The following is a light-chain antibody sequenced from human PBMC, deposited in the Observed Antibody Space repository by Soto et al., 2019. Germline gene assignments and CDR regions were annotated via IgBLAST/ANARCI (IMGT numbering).Light chain of an antibody. J-gene: IGKJ1*01. V-gene: IGKV4-1*01. CDR3: QQYYSTPRT. CDR1: QSVLYSANNKNC. Sequence: DIVMTQSPDSLAVSLGERATINCKSSQSVLYSANNKNCLAWYQQKPGQPPKLLLYWASTRESGVPDRYSGSGSVTDFTITICSLQAEDVAVYYCQQYYSTPRTFGQGTKVEIK. CDR2: WAS.